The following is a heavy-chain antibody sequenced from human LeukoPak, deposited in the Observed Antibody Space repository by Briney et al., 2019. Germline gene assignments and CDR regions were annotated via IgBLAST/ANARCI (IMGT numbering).Heavy chain of an antibody. CDR1: GGTFSSYA. Sequence: SVKVSCKASGGTFSSYAISWVRQAPGQGLEWMGGIIPIFGTANYAQKFQGRVTITADESTSTAYMKLSSLRSEDTAVYYCARTLAGGPQDCSSTSCYGGGYFDYWGQGTLVTVSS. D-gene: IGHD2-2*01. J-gene: IGHJ4*02. CDR2: IIPIFGTA. V-gene: IGHV1-69*01. CDR3: ARTLAGGPQDCSSTSCYGGGYFDY.